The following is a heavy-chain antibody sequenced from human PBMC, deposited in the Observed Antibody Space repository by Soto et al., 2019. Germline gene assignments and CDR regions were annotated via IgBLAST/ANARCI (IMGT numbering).Heavy chain of an antibody. CDR1: GGSFSANY. J-gene: IGHJ4*02. CDR3: ASARFDY. Sequence: QVQLQQWGAGLLKPSETLSLTCAVYGGSFSANYWTWIRQPPGKGLEWIGEINHRGSTNYSPSLKNRVTISVDTSNNHFSLKVTSVTAADTAVYYCASARFDYWGGGILVTVSS. V-gene: IGHV4-34*01. CDR2: INHRGST.